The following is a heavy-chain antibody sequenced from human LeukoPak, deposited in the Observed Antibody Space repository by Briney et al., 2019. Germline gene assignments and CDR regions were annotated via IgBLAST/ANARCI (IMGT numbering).Heavy chain of an antibody. Sequence: PSETLSLTCSVSGGSISNYYWSWIRQPPGKGLEWLGYIYHTGSTSYNPSLKSRVIMSVETSQNQFSLKLFSVTAADTAVYYCAREDSGYDYSPFYYWGQGILVTGSS. V-gene: IGHV4-59*01. D-gene: IGHD5-12*01. CDR2: IYHTGST. CDR1: GGSISNYY. CDR3: AREDSGYDYSPFYY. J-gene: IGHJ4*02.